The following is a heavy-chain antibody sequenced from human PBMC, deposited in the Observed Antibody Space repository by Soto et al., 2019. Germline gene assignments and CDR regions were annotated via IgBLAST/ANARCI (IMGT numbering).Heavy chain of an antibody. CDR2: INHSGST. Sequence: SETLSLTCAVYGGSFSGYYWSWIRQPPGKGLEWIGEINHSGSTNYNPSLKSRVTISVDTSKNQFSLKLSSVTAADTAVYYCARGSGGCSGGSCTRYFDYWGQGTLVTVSS. D-gene: IGHD2-15*01. CDR1: GGSFSGYY. CDR3: ARGSGGCSGGSCTRYFDY. J-gene: IGHJ4*02. V-gene: IGHV4-34*01.